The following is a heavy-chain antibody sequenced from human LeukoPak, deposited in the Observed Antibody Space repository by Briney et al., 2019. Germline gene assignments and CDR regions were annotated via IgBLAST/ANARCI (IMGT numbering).Heavy chain of an antibody. D-gene: IGHD4-11*01. Sequence: SETLSLTCTVSGGSISSYYWSWIRQPAGKGLEWIGRIYTSGSTNYNPSLKSRVTMSVDTSKNQFSLKLSSVTAADTAVDYCAKGDDDSNSGDFDYWGQGTLVTVSS. V-gene: IGHV4-4*07. CDR1: GGSISSYY. CDR3: AKGDDDSNSGDFDY. J-gene: IGHJ4*02. CDR2: IYTSGST.